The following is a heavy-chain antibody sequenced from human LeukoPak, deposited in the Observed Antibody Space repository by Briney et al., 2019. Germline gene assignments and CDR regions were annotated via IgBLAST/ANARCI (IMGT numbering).Heavy chain of an antibody. CDR3: ARDGLLPREGVNWFDP. D-gene: IGHD2-21*01. V-gene: IGHV3-21*01. CDR1: GFTFSSYS. CDR2: ISSSSSYI. Sequence: GGSLRLSCAASGFTFSSYSMNWVRQAPGKGLEWVSSISSSSSYIYYADSVKGRFTISRDNAKNSLYLQMNSLRAEDTAVYYCARDGLLPREGVNWFDPWGQGTLVTVSS. J-gene: IGHJ5*02.